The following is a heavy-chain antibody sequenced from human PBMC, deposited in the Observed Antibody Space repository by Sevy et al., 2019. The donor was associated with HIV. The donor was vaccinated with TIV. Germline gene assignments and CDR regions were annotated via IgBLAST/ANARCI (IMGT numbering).Heavy chain of an antibody. CDR2: INPKSGGT. J-gene: IGHJ4*01. CDR1: GYTFTGYY. CDR3: ARPMLDSCSWYFYFDY. Sequence: ASVKVSCKASGYTFTGYYMHWVRQAPGQGLEWMGWINPKSGGTNYAQKFQGRVTMTRETSISTAYMELSRLRSDDTAVYYCARPMLDSCSWYFYFDYWGHGTLVTVSS. V-gene: IGHV1-2*02. D-gene: IGHD6-13*01.